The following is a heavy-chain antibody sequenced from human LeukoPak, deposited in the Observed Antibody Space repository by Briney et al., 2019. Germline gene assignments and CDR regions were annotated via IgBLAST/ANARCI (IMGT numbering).Heavy chain of an antibody. J-gene: IGHJ4*02. CDR1: GGSISSYY. CDR2: IYYSGST. Sequence: PSETLSLTCTVSGGSISSYYWSWIRQPPGKGLEWIGYIYYSGSTNYNPSLKSRVTISVDTSKNQFSLKLSSVTAADTAVYYCARGRGIAARGRFDYWGQGTLVTVSS. CDR3: ARGRGIAARGRFDY. D-gene: IGHD6-6*01. V-gene: IGHV4-59*12.